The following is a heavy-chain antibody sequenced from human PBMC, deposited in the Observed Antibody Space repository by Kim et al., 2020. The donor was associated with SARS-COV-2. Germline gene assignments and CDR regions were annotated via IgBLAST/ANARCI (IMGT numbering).Heavy chain of an antibody. CDR2: INHSGST. Sequence: SETLSLTCAVYGGSFSGYYWSWIRQPPGKGLEWIGEINHSGSTNYNPSLKSRVTISVDTSKNQFSLKLSSVTAADTAVYYCARESYLSPPDYWGQGTLVTVSS. V-gene: IGHV4-34*01. J-gene: IGHJ4*02. CDR3: ARESYLSPPDY. CDR1: GGSFSGYY.